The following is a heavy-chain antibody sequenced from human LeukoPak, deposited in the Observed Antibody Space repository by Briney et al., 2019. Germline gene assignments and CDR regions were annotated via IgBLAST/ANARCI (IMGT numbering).Heavy chain of an antibody. J-gene: IGHJ5*02. CDR1: GGTFSSYA. CDR3: ARGRQVVAAT. V-gene: IGHV1-69*05. D-gene: IGHD2-15*01. Sequence: VASVKVSCKASGGTFSSYAISWVRQAPGQGLEWMGGIIPILGTANYAQKFQGRVTITTDESTSTAYMELSSLRSEDTAVYYCARGRQVVAATWGQGTLVTVSS. CDR2: IIPILGTA.